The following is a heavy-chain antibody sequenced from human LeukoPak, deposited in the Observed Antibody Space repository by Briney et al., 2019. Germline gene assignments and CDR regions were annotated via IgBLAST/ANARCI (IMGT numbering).Heavy chain of an antibody. CDR3: ARDYGSGSLYSAFDI. CDR1: GGSISSYY. CDR2: IYYSGST. D-gene: IGHD3-10*01. J-gene: IGHJ3*02. V-gene: IGHV4-59*08. Sequence: SSETLSLTCTVSGGSISSYYWSWIRQPPGKGLEWIGYIYYSGSTNYNPSLKSRVTISVDTSKNQFSLKLSSVTAADTAVYYCARDYGSGSLYSAFDIWGQGTMVTVSS.